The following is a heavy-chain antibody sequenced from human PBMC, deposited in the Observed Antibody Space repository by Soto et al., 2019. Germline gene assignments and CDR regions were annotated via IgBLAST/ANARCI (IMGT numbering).Heavy chain of an antibody. CDR2: ISSDGSNK. V-gene: IGHV3-30*18. J-gene: IGHJ4*02. CDR1: GFTFSNYG. CDR3: AKDGYTYGSADF. Sequence: QVQLVESGVGVVQPGRSLRLSCAASGFTFSNYGMHCVRQAPGKGLEWVALISSDGSNKYSADSVKGRFTISRDNSTNTLYLQMNSLRAEDTAVYYCAKDGYTYGSADFWGQGTLVTVSS. D-gene: IGHD5-18*01.